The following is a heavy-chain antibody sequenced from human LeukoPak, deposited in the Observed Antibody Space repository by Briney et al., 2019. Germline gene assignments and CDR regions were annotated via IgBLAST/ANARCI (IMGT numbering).Heavy chain of an antibody. J-gene: IGHJ4*02. Sequence: KGLXSVAYINKDGSDKYYVDSVKGRFTVSRDNAKNSLYLQMNSLRAEDTAVYYCARDAGYGGNSDYWGQGTLVTVSS. CDR3: ARDAGYGGNSDY. D-gene: IGHD4-23*01. V-gene: IGHV3-7*01. CDR2: INKDGSDK.